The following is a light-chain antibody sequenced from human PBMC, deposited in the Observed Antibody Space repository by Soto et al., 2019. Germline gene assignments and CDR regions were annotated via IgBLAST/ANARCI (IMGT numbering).Light chain of an antibody. J-gene: IGLJ3*02. V-gene: IGLV2-8*01. Sequence: QSALTQPPSASGSPGQSVTISCTGTSSDIGGYNYVSWYQQHPGKAPKLMIYEVSKRPSGVPDRFSGSKSGSTASLTVSGXXXXXXXDYYCSSYAGSKYWVFGGGTKLTVL. CDR3: SSYAGSKYWV. CDR1: SSDIGGYNY. CDR2: EVS.